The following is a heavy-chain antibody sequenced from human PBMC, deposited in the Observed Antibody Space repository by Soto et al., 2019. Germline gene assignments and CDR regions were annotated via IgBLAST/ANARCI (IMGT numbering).Heavy chain of an antibody. J-gene: IGHJ6*02. CDR3: ARALVGATNRYYYGMDV. V-gene: IGHV1-46*01. CDR1: GYTFTSYY. Sequence: QVQLVQSGAEVKKPGASVKVSCKASGYTFTSYYMHWVRQAPGQGLEWVGIINPRGGSTSYAQKFQGRVTMTRDTSTSTVYMELSSLRSEDTAVYYCARALVGATNRYYYGMDVWGQGTTVTVSS. D-gene: IGHD1-26*01. CDR2: INPRGGST.